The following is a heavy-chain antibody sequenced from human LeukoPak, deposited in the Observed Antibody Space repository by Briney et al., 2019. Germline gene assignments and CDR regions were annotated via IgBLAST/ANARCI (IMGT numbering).Heavy chain of an antibody. CDR2: ISAYNGNT. CDR1: GYTFTSYG. J-gene: IGHJ4*02. V-gene: IGHV1-18*01. CDR3: ARDRGMITFGGARAFDY. D-gene: IGHD3-16*01. Sequence: EASVKVSCKASGYTFTSYGISWVRQAPGQGLEWMGWISAYNGNTNYAQKLQGRVTMTTGTSTSTAYMELRSLRSDDTAVYYCARDRGMITFGGARAFDYWGQGTLVTVSS.